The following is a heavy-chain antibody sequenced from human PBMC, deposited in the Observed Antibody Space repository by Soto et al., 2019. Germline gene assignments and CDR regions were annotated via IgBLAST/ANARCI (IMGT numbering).Heavy chain of an antibody. CDR1: GFTFSSYE. CDR2: ISSSGSNR. Sequence: PVGSLRLSCAASGFTFSSYEMNWVRQAPGKGLEWVSYISSSGSNRYYADSVKGRFTISRDNAKNSLYLQMNSLRAEDTAVYYCARDCGGKSHYFDYWGQGALVTVSS. V-gene: IGHV3-48*03. D-gene: IGHD2-15*01. J-gene: IGHJ4*02. CDR3: ARDCGGKSHYFDY.